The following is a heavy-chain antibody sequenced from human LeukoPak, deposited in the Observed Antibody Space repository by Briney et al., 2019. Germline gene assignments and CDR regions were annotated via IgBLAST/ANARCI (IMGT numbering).Heavy chain of an antibody. V-gene: IGHV3-49*03. D-gene: IGHD5-12*01. J-gene: IGHJ3*02. CDR1: GFTFGDYA. Sequence: PGGSLRLSCTASGFTFGDYAMSWFRQAPGKGLEWMGFIRSKSYGGTTEYAASVKGRFSVSRDDSKNSAYLQMNSLKTEDTAVYYCARRYSFGSDAYDIWGQGTMVTVSS. CDR2: IRSKSYGGTT. CDR3: ARRYSFGSDAYDI.